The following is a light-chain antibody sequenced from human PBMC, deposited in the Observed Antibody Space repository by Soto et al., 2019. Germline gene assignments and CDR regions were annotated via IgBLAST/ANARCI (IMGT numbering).Light chain of an antibody. V-gene: IGLV1-40*01. CDR2: AND. Sequence: QSVLTQPPSVSRAPGQRVTISCTGTSSNIGADYDVHWYQLLPGTAPKVLIYANDIRPSGVPDRFSGSKSGTSASLAITGLQAEDEADYFCQSYDSSLTEFVFGTGTKVTVL. J-gene: IGLJ1*01. CDR1: SSNIGADYD. CDR3: QSYDSSLTEFV.